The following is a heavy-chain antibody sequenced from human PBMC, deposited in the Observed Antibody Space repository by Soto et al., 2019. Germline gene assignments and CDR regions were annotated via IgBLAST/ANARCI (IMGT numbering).Heavy chain of an antibody. V-gene: IGHV3-23*01. CDR3: PKYHPNVWYASFDY. J-gene: IGHJ4*02. CDR1: GFTFSIYA. CDR2: ISGSGKSS. Sequence: EVQLLESGGGLVQPGGSLRLSCAASGFTFSIYAMSWVRQAPGKGLEWVSSISGSGKSSYYAESVKGRFTFSRDNSTNTLILQMNSLRAAATAVYFCPKYHPNVWYASFDYWGQGTLVTVSS. D-gene: IGHD2-15*01.